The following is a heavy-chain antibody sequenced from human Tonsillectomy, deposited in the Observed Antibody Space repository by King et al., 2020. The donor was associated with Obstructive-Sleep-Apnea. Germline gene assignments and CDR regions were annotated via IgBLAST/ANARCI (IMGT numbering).Heavy chain of an antibody. D-gene: IGHD3-9*01. CDR1: GFTFSNYG. Sequence: VQLVESGGGVVQPGGFLRLSCAASGFTFSNYGIHWVRQAPGKGLEWVAFIRYDGSNRYYADSVKGRFTISRDNCKNTLYLQMNSLRAEDTAVYYCARGSYDILSGYPPGFDYWGQGTLVTVSS. J-gene: IGHJ4*02. CDR3: ARGSYDILSGYPPGFDY. CDR2: IRYDGSNR. V-gene: IGHV3-30*02.